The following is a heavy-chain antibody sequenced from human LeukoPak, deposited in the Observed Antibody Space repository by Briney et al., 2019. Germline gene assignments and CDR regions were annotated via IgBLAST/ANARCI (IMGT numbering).Heavy chain of an antibody. CDR1: GFTFDTYA. V-gene: IGHV3-23*01. D-gene: IGHD7-27*01. CDR2: VDGSGTYT. J-gene: IGHJ5*02. CDR3: ARFTWGCRGGCS. Sequence: GGSLRLSCAASGFTFDTYAMAWVRQAPGKGLEWVSGVDGSGTYTSYGDSVRGRFTISRDTSEDTIYLQMNSLRAEDAAVYYCARFTWGCRGGCSWGRGTLVTVSS.